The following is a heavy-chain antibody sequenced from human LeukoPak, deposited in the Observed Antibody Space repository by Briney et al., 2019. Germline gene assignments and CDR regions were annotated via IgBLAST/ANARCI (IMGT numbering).Heavy chain of an antibody. J-gene: IGHJ4*02. Sequence: PGGSLRLSCAASGFPSSSYSMTWVRQAPGKGLEWVANIKPDGTTKFYVDSVKGRFTISRDNALNSLYLQMNSLRAEDTAIYYCARSIPYGTTWYGRSDYWGQGTLVTVSS. CDR1: GFPSSSYS. CDR3: ARSIPYGTTWYGRSDY. V-gene: IGHV3-7*03. D-gene: IGHD6-13*01. CDR2: IKPDGTTK.